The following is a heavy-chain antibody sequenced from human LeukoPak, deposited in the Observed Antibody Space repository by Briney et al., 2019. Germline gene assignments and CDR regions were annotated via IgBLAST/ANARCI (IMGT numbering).Heavy chain of an antibody. CDR1: GFTFGKYW. V-gene: IGHV3-7*03. CDR3: ARDQYDTWSRRGNFDS. Sequence: AGSLRLSCVASGFTFGKYWMSWVRQAPGKGLEWVANIKLDGSEKNYVDSVKGRFTISRDNTKNSLYLQMNSLRAEDTAVFYCARDQYDTWSRRGNFDSWGQGTLVIVSS. CDR2: IKLDGSEK. D-gene: IGHD3-3*01. J-gene: IGHJ4*02.